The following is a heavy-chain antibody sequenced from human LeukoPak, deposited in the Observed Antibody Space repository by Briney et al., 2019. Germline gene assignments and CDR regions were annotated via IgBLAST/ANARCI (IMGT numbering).Heavy chain of an antibody. J-gene: IGHJ4*02. CDR3: AREGPYYFDY. CDR1: GFTFSSYA. V-gene: IGHV3-23*01. CDR2: ISGSGGST. Sequence: GGSLRLSCAASGFTFSSYAMSWVRQAPGKGLEWVSAISGSGGSTYYADSVEGRFTISRDSSKNTLYLQMSSLRDEDTAVYYCAREGPYYFDYWGQGTLVTVSS.